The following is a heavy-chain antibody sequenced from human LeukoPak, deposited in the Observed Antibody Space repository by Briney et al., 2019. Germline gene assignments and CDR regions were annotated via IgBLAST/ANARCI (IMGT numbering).Heavy chain of an antibody. Sequence: GGSMRLSCAASGFTFSSYWMHWVRQAPGKGLVWVSRISSDGSSTSYADSVKGRFTISRDKSKNTLYLQMNSLRAEDTAVYCCAKAGRSYYDSSAPRPFYYYYYMDVWGKGTTVTISS. CDR2: ISSDGSST. CDR3: AKAGRSYYDSSAPRPFYYYYYMDV. CDR1: GFTFSSYW. D-gene: IGHD3-22*01. V-gene: IGHV3-74*01. J-gene: IGHJ6*03.